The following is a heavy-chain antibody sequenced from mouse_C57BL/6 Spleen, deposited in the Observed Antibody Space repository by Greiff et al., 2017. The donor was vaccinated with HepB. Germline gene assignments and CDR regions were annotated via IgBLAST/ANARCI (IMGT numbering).Heavy chain of an antibody. Sequence: EVKLVESGGGLVKPGGSLKLSCAASGFTFSDYGMHWVRQAPEKGLEWVAYISSGSSTIYYADTVKGRFTISRDNAKNTLFLQMTSLRSEDTAMYYCARSPYYYYGSSPWYFDVWGTGTTVTVSS. CDR1: GFTFSDYG. D-gene: IGHD1-1*01. V-gene: IGHV5-17*01. CDR2: ISSGSSTI. J-gene: IGHJ1*03. CDR3: ARSPYYYYGSSPWYFDV.